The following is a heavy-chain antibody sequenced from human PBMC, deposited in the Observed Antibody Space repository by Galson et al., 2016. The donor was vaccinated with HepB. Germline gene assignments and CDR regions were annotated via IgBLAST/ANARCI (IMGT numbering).Heavy chain of an antibody. D-gene: IGHD1-1*01. V-gene: IGHV3-33*01. J-gene: IGHJ6*02. CDR2: IRYDGSKK. CDR1: GFTFSSFG. Sequence: SLRLSCAASGFTFSSFGMHWVRQAPGKGLDWVAVIRYDGSKKYYADSVKGRFTISRDDSKNTVYLQVSSLSAEDTAVYYCAREGHDKYGMDVWGQGTAVTVSS. CDR3: AREGHDKYGMDV.